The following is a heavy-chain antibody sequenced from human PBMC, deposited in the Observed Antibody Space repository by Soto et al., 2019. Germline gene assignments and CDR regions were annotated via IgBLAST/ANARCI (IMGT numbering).Heavy chain of an antibody. CDR3: AGTPLYYGYYGSRYFLP. CDR1: GFTFSSYS. CDR2: ISSSSSTI. Sequence: GGSLRLSCAASGFTFSSYSMNWVRQAPGKGLEWVSYISSSSSTIYCADSVKGRFTISRDNAKNSLYLQMNSLRAEDTAVYYCAGTPLYYGYYGSRYFLPWGRATPVTVS. D-gene: IGHD3-22*01. J-gene: IGHJ2*01. V-gene: IGHV3-48*01.